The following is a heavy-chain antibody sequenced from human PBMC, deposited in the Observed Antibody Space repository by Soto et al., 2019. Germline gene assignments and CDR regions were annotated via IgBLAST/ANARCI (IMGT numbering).Heavy chain of an antibody. D-gene: IGHD1-7*01. CDR3: VGSTSLQWYYMDV. Sequence: SQTLSLTCAISGDSVSSNSAAWNWIRQSPSRGLEWLGRTYYRSRWYNDYSVSVKSRITINPDTSKNQFSLHLNSVTPEDTAVYYCVGSTSLQWYYMDVWGKGTTVTVSS. J-gene: IGHJ6*03. V-gene: IGHV6-1*01. CDR2: TYYRSRWYN. CDR1: GDSVSSNSAA.